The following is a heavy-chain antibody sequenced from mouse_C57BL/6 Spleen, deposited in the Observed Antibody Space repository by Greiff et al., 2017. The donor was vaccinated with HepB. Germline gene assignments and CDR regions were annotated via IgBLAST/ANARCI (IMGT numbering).Heavy chain of an antibody. J-gene: IGHJ4*01. Sequence: VQVVESGAELARPGASVKLSCKASGYTFTSYGISWVKQRTGQGLEWIGEIYPRSGNTYYNEKFKGKATLTADKSSSTAYMELRSLTSEDSAVYFCARGQGLPYYAMDYWGQGTSVTVSS. D-gene: IGHD3-1*01. CDR2: IYPRSGNT. CDR1: GYTFTSYG. CDR3: ARGQGLPYYAMDY. V-gene: IGHV1-81*01.